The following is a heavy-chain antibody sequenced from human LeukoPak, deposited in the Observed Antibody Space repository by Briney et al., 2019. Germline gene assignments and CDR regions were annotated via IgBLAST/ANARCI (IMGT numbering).Heavy chain of an antibody. CDR1: GGSMSSFY. CDR3: ARGFSEEGWFDP. Sequence: SETLSLTCTVSGGSMSSFYWSWIRQPLGKGLEWVGYIYYRGRTNYNPSLESRVTISIDASKNQFSLNLTSVTATDTAVYYCARGFSEEGWFDPWGPGTLVTISS. J-gene: IGHJ5*02. CDR2: IYYRGRT. V-gene: IGHV4-59*01.